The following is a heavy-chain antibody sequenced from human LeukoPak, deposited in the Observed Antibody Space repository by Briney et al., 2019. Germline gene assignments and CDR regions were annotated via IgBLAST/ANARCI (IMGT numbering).Heavy chain of an antibody. CDR2: IWYDGSNK. CDR3: ARGFEFNPYYFDY. CDR1: GFTFSSYG. D-gene: IGHD1-14*01. J-gene: IGHJ4*02. Sequence: GGSLRLSCAASGFTFSSYGMHWVRQAPGKGLEWVAVIWYDGSNKYYADSVKGRFTISRDNSKNTLYLQMNSLRAEDTAVYYCARGFEFNPYYFDYWGQGALVTVSS. V-gene: IGHV3-33*01.